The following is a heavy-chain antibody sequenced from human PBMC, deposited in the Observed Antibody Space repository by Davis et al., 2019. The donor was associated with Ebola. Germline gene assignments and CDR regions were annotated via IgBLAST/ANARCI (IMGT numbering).Heavy chain of an antibody. CDR1: GGSISSSSYY. J-gene: IGHJ2*01. D-gene: IGHD3-10*01. V-gene: IGHV4-39*02. CDR3: ARERSGSGDFHKYFDL. CDR2: IYYSGST. Sequence: MPGGSLRLSCTISGGSISSSSYYWGWIRQPPGKGLEWIGSIYYSGSTYYNPSLKSRVTISVDTSKNQFSLKVTSVTAADTAVYYCARERSGSGDFHKYFDLWGRGTLVTVSS.